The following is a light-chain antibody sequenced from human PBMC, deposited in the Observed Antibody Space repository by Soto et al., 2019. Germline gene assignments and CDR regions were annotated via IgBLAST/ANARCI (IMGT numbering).Light chain of an antibody. V-gene: IGKV3-15*01. CDR1: QSVTNT. CDR3: QQYYDWPPLT. J-gene: IGKJ4*01. CDR2: ATS. Sequence: EIVMTQSPATLSVSPGERATLSCRASQSVTNTLAWYHQKPGHPPRLLIFATSTRATGIPAMFSGSGYGTEFTLTISSLQSEDSGVYYCQQYYDWPPLTFGGGTKVEIK.